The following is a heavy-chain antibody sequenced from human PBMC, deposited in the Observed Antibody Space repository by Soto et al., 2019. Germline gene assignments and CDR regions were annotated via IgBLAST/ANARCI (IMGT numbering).Heavy chain of an antibody. CDR1: GDSISRSTSYY. CDR2: ISYSGST. V-gene: IGHV4-30-4*01. CDR3: AREDGHSSGATES. Sequence: QVHLQESGPRLVKPSQTLSLTCTVSGDSISRSTSYYWSWIRQTPGKGLEWIGYISYSGSTYYNPSLNSRVVISVDTSKNQFSLNLRSVSAADTAVYFCAREDGHSSGATESWGQGTLVTVSS. J-gene: IGHJ5*02. D-gene: IGHD6-19*01.